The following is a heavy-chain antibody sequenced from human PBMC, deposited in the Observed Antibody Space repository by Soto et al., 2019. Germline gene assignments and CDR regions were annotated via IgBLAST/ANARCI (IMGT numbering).Heavy chain of an antibody. J-gene: IGHJ4*02. Sequence: SEALSLTCAVYGGSFSGHYWSWIRQPPGKGLEWIGEINHSGSTNYNPSLKSRVTISVDTSKNQFSLKLSSVTAADTAVYYCARESYSSSWYLDDYWGQGTLVTVSS. CDR3: ARESYSSSWYLDDY. D-gene: IGHD6-13*01. CDR2: INHSGST. CDR1: GGSFSGHY. V-gene: IGHV4-34*01.